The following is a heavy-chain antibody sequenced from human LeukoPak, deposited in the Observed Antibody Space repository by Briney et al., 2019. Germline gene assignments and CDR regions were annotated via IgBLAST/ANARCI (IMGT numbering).Heavy chain of an antibody. V-gene: IGHV4-59*01. Sequence: SETLSLTCAVYGGSFSGYYWSWIRQPPGRGLEWIGYIYNSGSNNYNPSLKSRVTISVDTSKNQFSLKLTSVTAADTAVYYCARGNYDILTGYFEYYMDVWGKGTTVTIPS. CDR2: IYNSGSN. CDR3: ARGNYDILTGYFEYYMDV. J-gene: IGHJ6*03. D-gene: IGHD3-9*01. CDR1: GGSFSGYY.